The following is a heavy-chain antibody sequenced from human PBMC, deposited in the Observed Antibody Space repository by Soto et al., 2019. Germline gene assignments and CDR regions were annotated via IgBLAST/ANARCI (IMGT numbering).Heavy chain of an antibody. CDR1: GFTFSSYA. CDR3: AKAVPPFVVVTASDY. V-gene: IGHV3-30*02. CDR2: IWYDGSNK. D-gene: IGHD2-21*02. Sequence: PGGSLRLSCAASGFTFSSYAMHWVRQAPGKGLEWVAVIWYDGSNKYYADSVKGRFTISRDNSKNTLYLQINSLRAEDTAVYYCAKAVPPFVVVTASDYWGQGTLVTVSS. J-gene: IGHJ4*02.